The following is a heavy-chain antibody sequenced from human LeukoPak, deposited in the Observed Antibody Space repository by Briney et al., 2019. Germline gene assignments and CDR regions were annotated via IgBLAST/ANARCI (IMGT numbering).Heavy chain of an antibody. J-gene: IGHJ6*03. V-gene: IGHV4-34*01. Sequence: PSETLSLTCAVYGGPFSGYYWSWIRQPPGKGLEWIGEINHSGSTNYNPSLKSRVTISVDTSKNQFSLKLSSVTAADAAVYYCARTTEAHSWRTRYYDYYMDVWGKGTTVTVSS. D-gene: IGHD6-13*01. CDR1: GGPFSGYY. CDR2: INHSGST. CDR3: ARTTEAHSWRTRYYDYYMDV.